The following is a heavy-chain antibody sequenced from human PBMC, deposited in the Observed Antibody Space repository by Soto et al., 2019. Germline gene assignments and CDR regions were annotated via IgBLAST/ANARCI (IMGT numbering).Heavy chain of an antibody. D-gene: IGHD2-15*01. V-gene: IGHV3-66*01. CDR2: INSGGST. Sequence: GGSLRLSCAASGFTVSSYYMSWVRQAPGKGLDWVSVINSGGSTYYADPVKGRSTISRDNSKNTLSLQMNSLRAEDTAVYYCARSGGLDYWGQGALVTVSS. CDR3: ARSGGLDY. CDR1: GFTVSSYY. J-gene: IGHJ4*02.